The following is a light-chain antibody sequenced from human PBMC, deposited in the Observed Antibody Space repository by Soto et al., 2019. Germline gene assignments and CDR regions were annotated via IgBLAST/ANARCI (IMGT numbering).Light chain of an antibody. Sequence: QSVLTQPASVSGSPGQSITISCTGTSSDVGSYNFVSWYQQLPGKAPKLMIYEVSNRPSGVSNRFSGSKSGNTASLTISGLQDEDEADYYCSSYTTSSNYVFGSGTKVTVL. CDR1: SSDVGSYNF. CDR2: EVS. CDR3: SSYTTSSNYV. V-gene: IGLV2-14*01. J-gene: IGLJ1*01.